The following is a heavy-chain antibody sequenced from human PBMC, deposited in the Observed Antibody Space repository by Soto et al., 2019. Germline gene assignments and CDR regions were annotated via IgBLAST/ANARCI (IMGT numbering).Heavy chain of an antibody. D-gene: IGHD2-2*01. CDR2: ISYDGSNK. V-gene: IGHV3-30*18. J-gene: IGHJ4*02. CDR3: AKDQPPCSSTSCYAYYFDY. CDR1: GFTFSSYG. Sequence: GGSLRLSCAASGFTFSSYGMHWVRQAPGKGLEWVAVISYDGSNKYYADSVKGRFTISRDNSKNTLYLQMNSLRAEDTAVYYCAKDQPPCSSTSCYAYYFDYWAQGTLVTVPS.